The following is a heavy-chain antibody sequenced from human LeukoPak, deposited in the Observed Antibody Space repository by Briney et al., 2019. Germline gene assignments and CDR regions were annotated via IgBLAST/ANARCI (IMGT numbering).Heavy chain of an antibody. CDR3: ARDPTTVVTTPYYFDF. Sequence: SETLSLTCAVHGGSFSGYHWNWIRQSPGKGLEWIGEINDRGHTNYNPSPESRITISVDTSKKQFSLNLSSVTAADTAVYYCARDPTTVVTTPYYFDFWGQGTPVTVSS. J-gene: IGHJ4*02. CDR1: GGSFSGYH. V-gene: IGHV4-34*01. D-gene: IGHD4-23*01. CDR2: INDRGHT.